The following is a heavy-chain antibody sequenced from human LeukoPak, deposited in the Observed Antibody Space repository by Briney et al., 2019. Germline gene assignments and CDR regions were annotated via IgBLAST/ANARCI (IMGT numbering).Heavy chain of an antibody. V-gene: IGHV1-46*01. Sequence: ASVKVSCKASGYTFTSYYMHWVRQAPGQGLEWMGIINPSGGSTSYAQKFQGRVTITTDESTSTAYMELSSLRSEDTAVYYCAGFRARREYYHYYYMDVWGKGTTVTVSS. J-gene: IGHJ6*03. CDR1: GYTFTSYY. CDR3: AGFRARREYYHYYYMDV. CDR2: INPSGGST. D-gene: IGHD1-26*01.